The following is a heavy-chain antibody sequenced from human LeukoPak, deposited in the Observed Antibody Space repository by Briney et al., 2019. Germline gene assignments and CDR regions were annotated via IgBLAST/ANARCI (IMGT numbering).Heavy chain of an antibody. Sequence: GGSLRLSCAASGFTFSTYCIGWVRLAPGKGLEWVASILYDGGDNYYAGCVEGRFTISRDNTKKTLYLQMNSLRPEDTAVHVCARDGDPRSAAGRKLDYWGLGTLVTVSS. CDR3: ARDGDPRSAAGRKLDY. CDR2: ILYDGGDN. D-gene: IGHD6-13*01. V-gene: IGHV3-33*08. CDR1: GFTFSTYC. J-gene: IGHJ4*02.